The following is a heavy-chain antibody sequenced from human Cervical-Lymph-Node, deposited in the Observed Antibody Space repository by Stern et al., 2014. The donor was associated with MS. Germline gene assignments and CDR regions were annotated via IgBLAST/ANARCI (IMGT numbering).Heavy chain of an antibody. CDR2: INVVSGYK. V-gene: IGHV1-3*01. CDR3: ARGGIYGVVTIFQVHGMDV. Sequence: VQLVESGAEVRKPGASVKISCKASGYTFYSYAIHWVRQAPGQRLEWMGWINVVSGYKKYAKGVEARVTIPTDTSANTAYMELSSLTSEDTAIYYCARGGIYGVVTIFQVHGMDVWGQGTTVTVSS. D-gene: IGHD3-3*01. CDR1: GYTFYSYA. J-gene: IGHJ6*02.